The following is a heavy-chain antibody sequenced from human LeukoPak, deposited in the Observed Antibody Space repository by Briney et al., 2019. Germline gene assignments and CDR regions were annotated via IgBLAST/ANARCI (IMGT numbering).Heavy chain of an antibody. CDR2: ISWNSGSI. J-gene: IGHJ4*02. V-gene: IGHV3-9*01. D-gene: IGHD7-27*01. CDR3: AKDPHILNWGYSGGFDY. CDR1: GFTFDDYA. Sequence: GRSLRLSCAASGFTFDDYAMHWVRQAPGKGLEWVSGISWNSGSIGYADSVKGRFTISRDNAKNSLYLQMNSLRAEDTALYYCAKDPHILNWGYSGGFDYWGQGTLVTVSS.